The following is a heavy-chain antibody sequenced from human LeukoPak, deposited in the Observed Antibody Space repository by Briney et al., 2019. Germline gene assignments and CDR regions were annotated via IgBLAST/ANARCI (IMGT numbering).Heavy chain of an antibody. CDR1: GDSVSSNSAA. V-gene: IGHV6-1*01. CDR3: AREGSGYSYATRYYYDSSGYDHIGGMHSSFDY. Sequence: SQTLSLTCAISGDSVSSNSAAWNWIRQSPSRGLEWLGRTYYRSKSYNDYAVSVKSRITINPDTSKNQFSLQLNSVTPEDTAVYYCAREGSGYSYATRYYYDSSGYDHIGGMHSSFDYWGQGTLVTVSS. CDR2: TYYRSKSYN. D-gene: IGHD3-22*01. J-gene: IGHJ4*02.